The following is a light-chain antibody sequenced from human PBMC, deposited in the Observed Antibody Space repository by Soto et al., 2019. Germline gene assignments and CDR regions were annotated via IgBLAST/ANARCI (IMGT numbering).Light chain of an antibody. V-gene: IGKV3-11*01. J-gene: IGKJ4*01. Sequence: IVLTQSPATLSLSPGERATLSCRASQSVGSYLAWYQKKHGQAPRLLIYDATKRAAGIPARFSGSGSGTDFTLTISNLEPEDFVVYYCQQCTNRLTFGGGTKVEIK. CDR3: QQCTNRLT. CDR1: QSVGSY. CDR2: DAT.